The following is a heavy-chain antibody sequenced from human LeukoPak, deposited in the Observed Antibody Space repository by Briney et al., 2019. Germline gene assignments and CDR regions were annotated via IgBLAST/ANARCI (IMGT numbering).Heavy chain of an antibody. CDR2: IYYSGST. J-gene: IGHJ4*02. CDR1: GFTFSSYS. CDR3: ARDTQYRTSWPLLDF. Sequence: GSLRLSCAASGFTFSSYSMNWVRQPPGKGLEWIGSIYYSGSTYYNPSLKSRVTISVDTSKNQFSLKLSSVTAADTAVYYCARDTQYRTSWPLLDFWGQGTLVTVSS. D-gene: IGHD6-13*01. V-gene: IGHV4-38-2*02.